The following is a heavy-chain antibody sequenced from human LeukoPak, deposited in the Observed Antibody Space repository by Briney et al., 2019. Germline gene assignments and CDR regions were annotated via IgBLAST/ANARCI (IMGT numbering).Heavy chain of an antibody. J-gene: IGHJ4*02. Sequence: ASVKVSFRASGYTFLDYDIMWVRQAPGHGLEWVGWFSTYNGNTNYAQKLQGRVTMTTDTYTRTAYMELRSLRSDDTAVYYCARVGEKVRGVMFYYFDYWGQGTLLTVSS. D-gene: IGHD3-10*01. CDR3: ARVGEKVRGVMFYYFDY. CDR2: FSTYNGNT. CDR1: GYTFLDYD. V-gene: IGHV1-18*01.